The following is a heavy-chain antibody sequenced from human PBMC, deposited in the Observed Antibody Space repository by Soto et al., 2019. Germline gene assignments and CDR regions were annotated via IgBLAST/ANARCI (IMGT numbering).Heavy chain of an antibody. Sequence: QVQLVQSGAEVKKPGSSVKVSCKASGGTFSSYAISWVRQAPGQGLEWMGGIIPIFGTANYAQKFQGRVTITAXXSXSXXYMELSSLRSEDTAVYYCARDPIVVTAYYYYGMDVWGQGTTVTVSS. J-gene: IGHJ6*02. CDR1: GGTFSSYA. V-gene: IGHV1-69*12. D-gene: IGHD3-22*01. CDR2: IIPIFGTA. CDR3: ARDPIVVTAYYYYGMDV.